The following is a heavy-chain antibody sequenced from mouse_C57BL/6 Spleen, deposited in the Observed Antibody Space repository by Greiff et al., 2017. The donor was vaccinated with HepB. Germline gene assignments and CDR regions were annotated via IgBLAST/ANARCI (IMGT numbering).Heavy chain of an antibody. CDR3: ARGGSSRFAY. CDR1: GFTFSDYG. CDR2: ISSGSSTI. Sequence: DVMLVESGGGLVKPGGSLKLSCAASGFTFSDYGMHWVRQAPEKGLEWVAYISSGSSTIYYADTVKGRFTIPRDNAKNTLFLQMTSLRSEDTAMYYCARGGSSRFAYWGQGTLVTVAA. D-gene: IGHD1-1*01. V-gene: IGHV5-17*01. J-gene: IGHJ3*01.